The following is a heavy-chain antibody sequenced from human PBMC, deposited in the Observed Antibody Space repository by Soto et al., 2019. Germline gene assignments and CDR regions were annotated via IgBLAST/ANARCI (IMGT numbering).Heavy chain of an antibody. CDR2: ISAYHGNT. J-gene: IGHJ4*02. CDR3: ARVYGGYYFDY. D-gene: IGHD3-16*01. V-gene: IGHV1-18*01. Sequence: QVQVVQSGAEVKKPGASVKVSCTASGYTFTSYAISWVRQAPGQGLEWMGRISAYHGNTNYAQRLQGRVTMTTETSTRTGYMELRSLRSDDTAVYYCARVYGGYYFDYWGQGSLVTVFS. CDR1: GYTFTSYA.